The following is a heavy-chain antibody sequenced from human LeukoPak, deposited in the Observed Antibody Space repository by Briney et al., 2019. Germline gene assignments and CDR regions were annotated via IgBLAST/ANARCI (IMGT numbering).Heavy chain of an antibody. J-gene: IGHJ4*02. CDR3: AKAGYSSGWYGYFDY. CDR2: ISWNSGSI. CDR1: GFTFDDYA. V-gene: IGHV3-9*03. Sequence: GRSLRLSCAASGFTFDDYAMHWVRQAPGKGLEWVSGISWNSGSIGYADSVKGRFTISRDNAKNSLYLQMNSLRAEDMALYYCAKAGYSSGWYGYFDYWGQGTLVTVSS. D-gene: IGHD6-19*01.